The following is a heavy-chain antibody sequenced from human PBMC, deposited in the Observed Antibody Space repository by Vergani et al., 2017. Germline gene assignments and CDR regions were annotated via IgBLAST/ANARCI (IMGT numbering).Heavy chain of an antibody. V-gene: IGHV4-61*02. CDR2: IYTSGSP. CDR3: ARDPLYSTTWPFLLLDMDV. CDR1: GGSISRGSYY. D-gene: IGHD6-13*01. Sequence: QVQLQESGPGLVKPSQTLSLTCTVSGGSISRGSYYWSWIRQPAGKGLEWIGRIYTSGSPHYNPSLKRRVTISVDTSKNQFSLQLSSVTAADTAVYYCARDPLYSTTWPFLLLDMDVWGQGTTVTVSS. J-gene: IGHJ6*02.